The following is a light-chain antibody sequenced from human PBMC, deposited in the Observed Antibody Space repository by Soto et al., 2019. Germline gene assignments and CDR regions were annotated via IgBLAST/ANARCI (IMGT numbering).Light chain of an antibody. Sequence: DIQMTQSPSTLSASVGDRVTITCRASQTISSWLAWYQQKPGKAPKVLIYKASNLESGVPSRFSGNESGTEFTLTISNLQPDDFATYYCQQYNVYPYTFGQGTKLEIK. J-gene: IGKJ2*01. CDR1: QTISSW. CDR2: KAS. CDR3: QQYNVYPYT. V-gene: IGKV1-5*03.